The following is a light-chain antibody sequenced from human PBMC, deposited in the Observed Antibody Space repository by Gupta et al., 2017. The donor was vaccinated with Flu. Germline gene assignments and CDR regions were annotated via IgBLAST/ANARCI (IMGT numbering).Light chain of an antibody. CDR1: QSISSW. J-gene: IGKJ1*01. V-gene: IGKV1-5*03. Sequence: PSTLSASVGDRVTITCRASQSISSWLAWFLHKPGKAPKPLIYKASNLEDGVPSRFSGRGSGTEFTLTISSLQPDDYATYCCQQYNSYSWTFGQGTRVEIK. CDR2: KAS. CDR3: QQYNSYSWT.